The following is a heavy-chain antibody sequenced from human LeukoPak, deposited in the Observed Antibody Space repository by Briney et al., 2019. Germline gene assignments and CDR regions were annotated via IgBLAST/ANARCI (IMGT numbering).Heavy chain of an antibody. V-gene: IGHV3-21*04. D-gene: IGHD2-8*02. CDR1: GFTFSNYG. Sequence: GGSLRLSCAASGFTFSNYGMNWVRQAPGKGLEWVSSISSSTSYIYYADSVKGRFTISRDNAKNSLYLQMNSPRAEDTAVYYCANLGPGPFDYWGQGTLVTVSS. CDR3: ANLGPGPFDY. CDR2: ISSSTSYI. J-gene: IGHJ4*02.